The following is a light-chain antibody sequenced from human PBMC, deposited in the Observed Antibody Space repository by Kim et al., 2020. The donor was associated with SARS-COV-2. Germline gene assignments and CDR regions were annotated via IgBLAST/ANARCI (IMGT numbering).Light chain of an antibody. J-gene: IGKJ2*01. V-gene: IGKV1-39*01. CDR1: QSISNH. CDR2: CAS. Sequence: SASVGDRVTITCRASQSISNHLNWYQQKPGKAPKPLIYCASSLQSGVPSRFTGSGSGTDFTLTISSLQPEDFATYYCQQSSSTSKTFGQGTKLEIK. CDR3: QQSSSTSKT.